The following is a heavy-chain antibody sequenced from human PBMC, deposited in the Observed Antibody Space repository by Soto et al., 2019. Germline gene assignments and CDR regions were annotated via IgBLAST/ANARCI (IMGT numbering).Heavy chain of an antibody. CDR1: GFTVSSNY. J-gene: IGHJ2*01. V-gene: IGHV3-66*01. Sequence: GGSLRLSCAASGFTVSSNYMSWVRQAPGKGLEWVSVIYSGGSTYYADSVKGRFTISRDNSKNTLYLQMNSLRAEDTAVYYCARDSDATVTKEWYFDLWGRGTLVTVSS. CDR2: IYSGGST. CDR3: ARDSDATVTKEWYFDL. D-gene: IGHD4-17*01.